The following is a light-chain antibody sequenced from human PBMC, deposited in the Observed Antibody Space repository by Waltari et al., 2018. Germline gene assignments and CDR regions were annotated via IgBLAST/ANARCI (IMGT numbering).Light chain of an antibody. CDR1: QSLLYSPNTKKY. V-gene: IGKV4-1*01. CDR3: QQYYSTPYT. CDR2: GAS. Sequence: IVMTQSPASLAVSLGERATIDCKSAQSLLYSPNTKKYLAWCQQKPGQPPKLLIYGASTRESGVPDRFSGSGSETDFTLTISSLQAEDVAVYYCQQYYSTPYTFGQGTKLEIK. J-gene: IGKJ2*01.